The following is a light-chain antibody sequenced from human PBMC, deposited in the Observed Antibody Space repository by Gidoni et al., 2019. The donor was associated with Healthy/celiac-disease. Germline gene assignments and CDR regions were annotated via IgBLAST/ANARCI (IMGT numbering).Light chain of an antibody. CDR1: QDISNY. J-gene: IGKJ2*01. CDR3: QQYDNLLVT. CDR2: DAS. Sequence: DIQLTQSPSSLSASVGDRVTITCQASQDISNYLNWYQQKPGKAHKLLIYDASNLETGVPSRFSGSGSGTDFTFTISSLQPEDIATYYCQQYDNLLVTFXXXTKLEIK. V-gene: IGKV1-33*01.